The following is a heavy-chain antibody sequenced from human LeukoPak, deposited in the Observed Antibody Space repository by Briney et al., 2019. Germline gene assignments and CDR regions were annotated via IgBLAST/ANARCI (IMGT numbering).Heavy chain of an antibody. CDR3: ARQYSSGWPWFDP. CDR2: IYYSGST. D-gene: IGHD6-19*01. V-gene: IGHV4-39*01. Sequence: SETLSLTCTVSGGSISRGGYDWGWIRQPPWKGLEWIGSIYYSGSTYYKPSLKSRVTISVDTSKNQFSLKLTSVTAADAALYYCARQYSSGWPWFDPWGQGTLVTVSS. CDR1: GGSISRGGYD. J-gene: IGHJ5*02.